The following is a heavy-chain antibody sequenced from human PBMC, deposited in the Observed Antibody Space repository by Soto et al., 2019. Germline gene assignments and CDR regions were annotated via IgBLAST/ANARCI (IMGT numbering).Heavy chain of an antibody. D-gene: IGHD4-17*01. V-gene: IGHV3-33*01. Sequence: QGQLVESGGGVVRPGRSLRLSCEATGFSFNTHGMHWVRQAPGKGLEWVAVIVNDGSEQAYSDSVKGRFTILRDNSKNTLYLQMNKLRAEDTAVYYCARDDNYDDNGLDLWGQGILVTVSS. J-gene: IGHJ5*02. CDR1: GFSFNTHG. CDR3: ARDDNYDDNGLDL. CDR2: IVNDGSEQ.